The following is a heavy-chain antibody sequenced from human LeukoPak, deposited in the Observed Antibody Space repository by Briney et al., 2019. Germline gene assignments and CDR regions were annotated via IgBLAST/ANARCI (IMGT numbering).Heavy chain of an antibody. J-gene: IGHJ4*02. CDR1: GFTFSNYA. CDR2: ISGSGKDT. V-gene: IGHV3-23*01. Sequence: GGSLRLSCAASGFTFSNYAMSWVRQAPGKGLEWVSTISGSGKDTYYADSVKGRFTIPRDNAKNALYLQMNSLRAEDTAVYYCARGSSGWYGIDYWGQGALVNVSS. D-gene: IGHD6-19*01. CDR3: ARGSSGWYGIDY.